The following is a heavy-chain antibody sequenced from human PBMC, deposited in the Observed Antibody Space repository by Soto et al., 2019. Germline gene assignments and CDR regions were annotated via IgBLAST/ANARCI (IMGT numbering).Heavy chain of an antibody. V-gene: IGHV1-2*02. CDR2: INPNSGGT. Sequence: ASVKVSCKASGYTFTGYYMHWVRQAPGQGLEWMGWINPNSGGTNYAQKFQGRVTMTRDTSISTAYMELSRLRSDDTAVYYCARDCGDYYDSSGPDYWRQGTLVTVSS. CDR1: GYTFTGYY. J-gene: IGHJ4*02. D-gene: IGHD3-22*01. CDR3: ARDCGDYYDSSGPDY.